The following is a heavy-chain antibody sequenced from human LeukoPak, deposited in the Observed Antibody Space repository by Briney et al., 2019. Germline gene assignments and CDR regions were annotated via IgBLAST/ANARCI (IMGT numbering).Heavy chain of an antibody. V-gene: IGHV3-23*01. CDR1: GFTFSSYA. J-gene: IGHJ4*02. CDR3: AKDGYGGSPRFDY. Sequence: GGSLRLSCAASGFTFSSYAMSWVRQAPGKGLEWVSAISSSGGSTSYADSVKVRFTISRDDSKNKLYLQMNSLRAEDAAVYYCAKDGYGGSPRFDYGDQGNRVLVTS. D-gene: IGHD5-12*01. CDR2: ISSSGGST.